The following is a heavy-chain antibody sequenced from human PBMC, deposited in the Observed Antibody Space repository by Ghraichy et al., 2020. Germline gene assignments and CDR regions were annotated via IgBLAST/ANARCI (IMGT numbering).Heavy chain of an antibody. J-gene: IGHJ4*02. Sequence: GESLNIPCAASGFTFGTFAMSWVRQAPGKGLEWVSAFSVTGITHYADSVKGRFTISGDNSKNMLYLQMNSLRAEDAAVYYCGKGGFGNAPDYWGQGTLVTVSS. D-gene: IGHD1-1*01. CDR1: GFTFGTFA. CDR3: GKGGFGNAPDY. CDR2: FSVTGIT. V-gene: IGHV3-23*01.